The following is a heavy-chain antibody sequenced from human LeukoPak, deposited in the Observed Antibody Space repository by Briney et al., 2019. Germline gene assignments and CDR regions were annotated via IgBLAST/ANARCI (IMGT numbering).Heavy chain of an antibody. D-gene: IGHD3-16*01. CDR3: ARLRRIGDWFDP. J-gene: IGHJ5*02. CDR2: INPNSSGT. Sequence: GASVNVSCKASGYTFTGYYMHWVRQAPGQGLEWMGWINPNSSGTNYAQKFQGRVTMTRDTTISTAYIELSRLRSDDTAVYYCARLRRIGDWFDPWGQGTLVTVSS. CDR1: GYTFTGYY. V-gene: IGHV1-2*02.